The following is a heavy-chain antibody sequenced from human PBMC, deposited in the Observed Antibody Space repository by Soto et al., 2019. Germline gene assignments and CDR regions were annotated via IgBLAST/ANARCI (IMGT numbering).Heavy chain of an antibody. V-gene: IGHV3-48*02. J-gene: IGHJ6*02. CDR2: ISSSSTI. Sequence: GGSLRLSCAASGFTFSSYSMNWVRQAPGKGLEWVSYISSSSTIYYADSVKGRFTISRDNAKNSLYLQMNSLRDEDTAVYYCATRQRSTDYYYYGMDVWGQGTTVTVSS. CDR1: GFTFSSYS. CDR3: ATRQRSTDYYYYGMDV.